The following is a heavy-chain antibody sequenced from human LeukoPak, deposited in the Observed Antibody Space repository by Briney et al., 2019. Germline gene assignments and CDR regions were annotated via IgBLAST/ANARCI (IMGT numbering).Heavy chain of an antibody. Sequence: ASVKVSCKASGYTFTSYDINWVRQAIGQGLEWMGWMNPNSGNTGYAQKFQGRVTMTRNTSISTAYMELSSLRSEDTAVYYCARDRILWFGEYYYYGMDVWGQGTTLTVSS. J-gene: IGHJ6*02. D-gene: IGHD3-10*01. V-gene: IGHV1-8*01. CDR3: ARDRILWFGEYYYYGMDV. CDR2: MNPNSGNT. CDR1: GYTFTSYD.